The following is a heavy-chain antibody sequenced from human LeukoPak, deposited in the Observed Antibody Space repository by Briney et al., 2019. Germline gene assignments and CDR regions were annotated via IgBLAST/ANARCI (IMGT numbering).Heavy chain of an antibody. CDR1: GFTFSSYA. CDR3: AKDNTEWEPQWHEGGAFDI. CDR2: ISGSGGST. Sequence: GGSLRLSCAASGFTFSSYAMSWVRQAPGKGLEWVSAISGSGGSTYYADSVKGRFTISRDNSKNTLYLQMNSLRAEDTAVYYCAKDNTEWEPQWHEGGAFDIWGQGTMVTVSS. J-gene: IGHJ3*02. D-gene: IGHD1-26*01. V-gene: IGHV3-23*01.